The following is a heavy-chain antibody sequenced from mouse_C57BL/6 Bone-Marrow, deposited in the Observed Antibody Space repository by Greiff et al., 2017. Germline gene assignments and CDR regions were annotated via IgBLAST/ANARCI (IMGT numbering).Heavy chain of an antibody. J-gene: IGHJ4*01. CDR3: ARAGPNYINWDAMDY. Sequence: EVMLVESEGGLVQPGSSMKLSCTASGFTFSDYYMAWVRQVPEEGLEWVANINYDGSSTYYLDSLKSRFIISRDNAKNILYLQMSSLKSEDTATYYCARAGPNYINWDAMDYWGQGTSVTVSS. V-gene: IGHV5-16*01. D-gene: IGHD2-5*01. CDR1: GFTFSDYY. CDR2: INYDGSST.